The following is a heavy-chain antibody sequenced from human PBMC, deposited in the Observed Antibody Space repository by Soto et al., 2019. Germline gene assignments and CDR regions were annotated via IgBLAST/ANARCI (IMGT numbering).Heavy chain of an antibody. CDR2: ISYDGSNK. D-gene: IGHD2-21*01. CDR3: AKDSAPLIYIYYFDY. V-gene: IGHV3-30*18. J-gene: IGHJ4*02. CDR1: GFTFSSYG. Sequence: GGSLRLSCAASGFTFSSYGMHWVRQAPGKGLEWVAVISYDGSNKYYADSVKGRFTISRDNSKNTLYLQMNSLRAEDTAVYYCAKDSAPLIYIYYFDYWGQGTLVTVSS.